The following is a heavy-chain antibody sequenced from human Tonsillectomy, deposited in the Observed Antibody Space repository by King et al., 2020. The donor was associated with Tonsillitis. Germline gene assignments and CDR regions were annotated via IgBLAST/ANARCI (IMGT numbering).Heavy chain of an antibody. V-gene: IGHV4-61*01. CDR2: IFYSGST. D-gene: IGHD2/OR15-2a*01. Sequence: VQLQESGPGLVKPSETLSLTCTVSGGSVSSGSYYWSWIRQPPGKGLEWIGYIFYSGSTNYTPSLKSRVTISVDTSKNQFSLKLSSVTAADTAVYYFARDKSQMFYDEDSFHIWGQGTMVTVFS. CDR1: GGSVSSGSYY. J-gene: IGHJ3*02. CDR3: ARDKSQMFYDEDSFHI.